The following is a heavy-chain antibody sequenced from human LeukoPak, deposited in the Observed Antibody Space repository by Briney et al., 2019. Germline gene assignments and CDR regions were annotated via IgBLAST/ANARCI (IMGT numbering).Heavy chain of an antibody. D-gene: IGHD1-1*01. CDR2: VNPNSGGT. Sequence: ASVKLSCTASGYTFTGDYMHWVRQAPGQGLEWMGWVNPNSGGTNYAQKFQGWVTMTRDTSISTAYMELSRLISDDTAVYYCARAGNHRDFDYWGQGTLVTVSS. V-gene: IGHV1-2*04. CDR1: GYTFTGDY. J-gene: IGHJ4*02. CDR3: ARAGNHRDFDY.